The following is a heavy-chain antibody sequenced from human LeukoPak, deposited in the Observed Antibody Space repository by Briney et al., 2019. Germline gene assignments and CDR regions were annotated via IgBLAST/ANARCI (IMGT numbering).Heavy chain of an antibody. CDR2: IISSSSII. CDR1: GFTFSSYS. Sequence: PGGSLRLPCAASGFTFSSYSMNWVRQAPGKGLEWVSYIISSSSIISYADSVKGRFTISRDNAKNSLFLQMNGLRAEDTAVYYCASTKCSGTNCYSDYWGQGTLVTVSS. V-gene: IGHV3-48*04. J-gene: IGHJ4*02. CDR3: ASTKCSGTNCYSDY. D-gene: IGHD2-15*01.